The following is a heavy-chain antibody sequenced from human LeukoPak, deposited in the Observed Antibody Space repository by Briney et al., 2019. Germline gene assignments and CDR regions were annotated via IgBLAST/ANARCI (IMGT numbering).Heavy chain of an antibody. D-gene: IGHD4-11*01. CDR1: GFTFSSYE. CDR3: ARDNHHDYRAFDI. J-gene: IGHJ3*02. CDR2: ISSSGSTI. Sequence: PGGSLRLSCAASGFTFSSYEMNWVRQAPGKGLEWVSYISSSGSTIYYADSVKGRFTISRDNSKNTLYLQMNSLRAEDTAVYYCARDNHHDYRAFDIWGQGTMVTVSS. V-gene: IGHV3-48*03.